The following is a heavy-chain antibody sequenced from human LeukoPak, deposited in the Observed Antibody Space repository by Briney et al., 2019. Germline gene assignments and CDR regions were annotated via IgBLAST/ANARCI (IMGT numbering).Heavy chain of an antibody. D-gene: IGHD2-15*01. CDR3: ARDVVEVDATSAFDI. CDR2: IKKDGSEK. J-gene: IGHJ3*02. Sequence: GGSLRLSCAASGFTFSSYWMSWVRQAPGKGLEWVANIKKDGSEKYYVDSVKGRFTISRDNAKNSLYLQMNSLRAEDTAVYYCARDVVEVDATSAFDIWGQGTMVTVSS. V-gene: IGHV3-7*01. CDR1: GFTFSSYW.